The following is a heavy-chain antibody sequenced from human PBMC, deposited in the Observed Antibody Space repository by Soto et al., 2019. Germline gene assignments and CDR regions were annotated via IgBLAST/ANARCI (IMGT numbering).Heavy chain of an antibody. V-gene: IGHV3-30*18. J-gene: IGHJ6*02. CDR3: AKGGVDTAMVKTQSYYYYYGMDV. D-gene: IGHD5-18*01. Sequence: GGSLRLSCAASGFTFSSYGMHWVRQAPGKGLEWVAVISYDGSNKYYADSVKGRFTISRDNSKNTLYLQMNSLRAEDTAVYYCAKGGVDTAMVKTQSYYYYYGMDVWGQGTTVTVSS. CDR1: GFTFSSYG. CDR2: ISYDGSNK.